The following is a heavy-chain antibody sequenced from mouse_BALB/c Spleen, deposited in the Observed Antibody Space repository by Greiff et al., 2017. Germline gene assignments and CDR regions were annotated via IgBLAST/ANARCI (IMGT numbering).Heavy chain of an antibody. Sequence: EVNVVESGGGLVQPGGSLRLSCATSGFTFSDFYMEWVRQPPGKRLEWIAASRNKANDYTTEYSASVKGRFIVSRDTSQSILYLQMNALRAEDTAIYYCARDAPIYYGNSLLAYWGQGTLVTVSA. D-gene: IGHD2-1*01. J-gene: IGHJ3*01. CDR3: ARDAPIYYGNSLLAY. V-gene: IGHV7-1*02. CDR2: SRNKANDYTT. CDR1: GFTFSDFY.